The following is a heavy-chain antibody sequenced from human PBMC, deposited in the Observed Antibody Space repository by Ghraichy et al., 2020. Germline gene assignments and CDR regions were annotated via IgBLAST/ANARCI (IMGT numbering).Heavy chain of an antibody. Sequence: GGSLRLSCAASGFIVTTKYMSWVRQAPGKGLEWVSVIYSVGTTHYADSVKGRFTISRDNGNNLLYLHMKSLRAKDSAVYYCATAPGITGSTSQENYGLDVWGQGTTVIVSS. V-gene: IGHV3-66*01. J-gene: IGHJ6*02. CDR3: ATAPGITGSTSQENYGLDV. CDR1: GFIVTTKY. D-gene: IGHD1-7*01. CDR2: IYSVGTT.